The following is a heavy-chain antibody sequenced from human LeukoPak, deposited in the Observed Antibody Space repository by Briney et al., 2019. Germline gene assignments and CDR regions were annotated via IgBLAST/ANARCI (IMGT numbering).Heavy chain of an antibody. CDR2: INHSGST. D-gene: IGHD6-13*01. CDR1: GGSFSGYY. J-gene: IGHJ4*02. V-gene: IGHV4-34*01. CDR3: AREGIAAAGTKRILDY. Sequence: SETLSLTCAVYGGSFSGYYWSWIRQPPGKGLEWIGEINHSGSTNYNPSLKSRVTISVDTSKNQFSLKLSSVTAADTAVHYCAREGIAAAGTKRILDYWGQGTLVTVSS.